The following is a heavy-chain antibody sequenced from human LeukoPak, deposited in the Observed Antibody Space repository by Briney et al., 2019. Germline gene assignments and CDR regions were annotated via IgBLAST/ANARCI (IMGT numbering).Heavy chain of an antibody. D-gene: IGHD1-14*01. CDR2: IYYSGST. J-gene: IGHJ3*02. V-gene: IGHV4-59*01. Sequence: SETLSLTCTVSGGSISSYYWSWIRQPPGKGLEWIGYIYYSGSTNYNPSLKSRVTISVDTSKNQFSLKLSSVTAADTAVYYCARWAGAAFDIWGQGTMVTVSS. CDR3: ARWAGAAFDI. CDR1: GGSISSYY.